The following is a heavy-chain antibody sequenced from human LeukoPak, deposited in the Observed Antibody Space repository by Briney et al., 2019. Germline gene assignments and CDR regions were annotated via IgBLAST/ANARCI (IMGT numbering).Heavy chain of an antibody. CDR1: GFTFSSSD. CDR2: ISGTSSTI. CDR3: AREGGGSYAWFDP. J-gene: IGHJ5*02. D-gene: IGHD1-26*01. V-gene: IGHV3-48*01. Sequence: GSLRLSCAASGFTFSSSDMNWVRQAPGKGLEWVSYISGTSSTIYYRDSVKGRFTISRDNAKNSLFLQMNSLRAEDTAVYYCAREGGGSYAWFDPWGQGTLVTVSS.